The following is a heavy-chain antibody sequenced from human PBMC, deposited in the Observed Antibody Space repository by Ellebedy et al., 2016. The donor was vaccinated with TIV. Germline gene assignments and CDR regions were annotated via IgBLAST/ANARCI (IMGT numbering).Heavy chain of an antibody. CDR2: NIPIFGTT. CDR3: AGGLWSGSKTYYFYGLDI. CDR1: GGDFSSFA. D-gene: IGHD3-3*01. V-gene: IGHV1-69*13. J-gene: IGHJ6*02. Sequence: SVKVSCXVSGGDFSSFAISWVRQAPGQGLEWMGGNIPIFGTTNYAQKFRGRVTITADDSTTTTYVELTSLTSDDTGVFYCAGGLWSGSKTYYFYGLDIWGQGTTVAVSS.